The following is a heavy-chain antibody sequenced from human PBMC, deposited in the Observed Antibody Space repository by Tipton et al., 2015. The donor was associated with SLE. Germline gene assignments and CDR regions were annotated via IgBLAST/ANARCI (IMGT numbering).Heavy chain of an antibody. V-gene: IGHV4-39*01. CDR1: GGSISTSSYY. D-gene: IGHD2-21*01. CDR3: ARRDTVGVGSFDY. CDR2: FYYSGNT. Sequence: TLSLTCDVSGGSISTSSYYWGWIRQPPGKGLEWIGSFYYSGNTYYNASLRSRVTISIDRSKNQFSLKLSSVTAADTAVYYWARRDTVGVGSFDYWGQGTLVTVSS. J-gene: IGHJ4*02.